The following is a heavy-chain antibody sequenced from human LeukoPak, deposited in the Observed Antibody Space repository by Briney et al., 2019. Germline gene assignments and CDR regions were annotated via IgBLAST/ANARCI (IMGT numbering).Heavy chain of an antibody. V-gene: IGHV4-34*01. CDR2: MNHSGST. CDR1: GGSFSGYY. D-gene: IGHD3-22*01. Sequence: PSETLSLTCAVYGGSFSGYYWSWIRQPPGKGLEWIGEMNHSGSTNYNPSLKSRVAISEDTSKNQFSLKLRSVTAADTAMYYCARTTTYYDSSGYYDGHDYWGQGTLVTVSS. CDR3: ARTTTYYDSSGYYDGHDY. J-gene: IGHJ4*02.